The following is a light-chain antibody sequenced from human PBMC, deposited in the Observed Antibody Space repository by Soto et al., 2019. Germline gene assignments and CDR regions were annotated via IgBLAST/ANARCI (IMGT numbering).Light chain of an antibody. J-gene: IGKJ4*01. CDR1: QSIASF. V-gene: IGKV1-39*01. CDR2: DTS. Sequence: DIQMTQSPSSLSASIGDTVTITCRASQSIASFLNWLQLKPGKAPKLLISDTSTLQSGVPSRFSGGGSGTEFTLTIRSLQHEDSALYFCLQDYSPLLAFGAGTRVEIK. CDR3: LQDYSPLLA.